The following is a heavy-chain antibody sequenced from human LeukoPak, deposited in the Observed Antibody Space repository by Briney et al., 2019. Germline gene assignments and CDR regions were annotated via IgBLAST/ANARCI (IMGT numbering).Heavy chain of an antibody. J-gene: IGHJ4*02. D-gene: IGHD6-19*01. Sequence: SETLSLTCSVSGDSLSIFYWSWIRQAPGKGLEWIGSIHRGGTTNYSPSLKSRVTISVDTSKNQFSLKVSSVTDADTAVYYCTRDFGAVAGPRPSFDYWGQGTLVTVSS. CDR1: GDSLSIFY. CDR3: TRDFGAVAGPRPSFDY. CDR2: IHRGGTT. V-gene: IGHV4-59*12.